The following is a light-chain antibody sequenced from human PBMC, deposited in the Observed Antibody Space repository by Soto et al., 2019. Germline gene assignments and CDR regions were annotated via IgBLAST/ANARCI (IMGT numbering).Light chain of an antibody. CDR2: GAS. CDR3: QHYVSSTWT. J-gene: IGKJ1*01. Sequence: EIVLTQSPGTLSLSPGERATLSCRASQSVSGSYLAWYQKKPGQAPRLLIYGASIRATAIPDRFSGSGSGTDFTLTISRLEPEDFAVYYCQHYVSSTWTFGQGTNVENK. CDR1: QSVSGSY. V-gene: IGKV3-20*01.